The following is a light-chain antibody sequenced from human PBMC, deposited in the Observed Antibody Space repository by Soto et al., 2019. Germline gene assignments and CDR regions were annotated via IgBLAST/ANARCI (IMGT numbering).Light chain of an antibody. CDR3: QQRGKWPST. J-gene: IGKJ2*02. Sequence: EVVLTQSPDTLSLSPGETATLSCRASQSVDRYVAGYQQKVGQAPRLLSYDAYTRATGVGARFTGSGSATYLSLTITSPEREDFAVYFCQQRGKWPSTFGPGTKVEMK. V-gene: IGKV3-11*01. CDR2: DAY. CDR1: QSVDRY.